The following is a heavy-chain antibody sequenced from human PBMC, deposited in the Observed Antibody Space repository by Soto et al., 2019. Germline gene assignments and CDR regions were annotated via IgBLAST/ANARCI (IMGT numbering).Heavy chain of an antibody. Sequence: ASVKVSCKASGYTFTSYVISWVRQAPGQGLEWMGWISAYNGNTNYAQKLQGRVTMTTDTSTSTAYMELRSLRSDDTAVYYCARDGYSSGWTTLSVYYYYGMDVWGQGTTVTVSS. J-gene: IGHJ6*02. CDR2: ISAYNGNT. V-gene: IGHV1-18*04. CDR3: ARDGYSSGWTTLSVYYYYGMDV. D-gene: IGHD6-19*01. CDR1: GYTFTSYV.